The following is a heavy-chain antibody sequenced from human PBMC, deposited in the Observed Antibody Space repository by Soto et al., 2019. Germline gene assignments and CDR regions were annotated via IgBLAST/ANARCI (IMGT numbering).Heavy chain of an antibody. CDR3: ERQRSELLLFAS. Sequence: GVSLRLSCAASGFTFSSYSMNLVRQPPGKGLEWVAYISSSSSTIYYADSVKGRFTISRDNAKTSLYLQMNSLRAEDPAVYYWERQRSELLLFASWGQGTLVTV. J-gene: IGHJ4*02. CDR2: ISSSSSTI. D-gene: IGHD2-15*01. CDR1: GFTFSSYS. V-gene: IGHV3-48*01.